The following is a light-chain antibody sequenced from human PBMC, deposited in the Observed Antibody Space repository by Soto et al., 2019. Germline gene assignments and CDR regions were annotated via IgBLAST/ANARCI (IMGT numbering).Light chain of an antibody. CDR2: DVT. CDR3: CAYAGSYTLL. Sequence: QSALTQPRSVSGSPRQSVTISCTGTSSDVGTYNSVSWYQQYPGKGPKLVLYDVTKRPSGVPDRFSGSKSGNTASLTISDLQMEDEADYHCCAYAGSYTLLFGGGTKVTVL. J-gene: IGLJ2*01. V-gene: IGLV2-11*01. CDR1: SSDVGTYNS.